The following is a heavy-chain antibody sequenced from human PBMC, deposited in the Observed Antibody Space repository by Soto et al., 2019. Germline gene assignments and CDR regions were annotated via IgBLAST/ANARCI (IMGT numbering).Heavy chain of an antibody. Sequence: QLQLQESGPGVVKSSETLSLTCTVSGGSISSSSYYWGWIRQPPGKGLEWIGSFYYSGSTYYYSSLKSRVAISGDTSENHISLKLSSVNAADTAVYYCARQVVDGTLTGSVSFASWGQGTLVTVSS. J-gene: IGHJ4*02. CDR3: ARQVVDGTLTGSVSFAS. CDR1: GGSISSSSYY. V-gene: IGHV4-39*01. CDR2: FYYSGST. D-gene: IGHD3-9*01.